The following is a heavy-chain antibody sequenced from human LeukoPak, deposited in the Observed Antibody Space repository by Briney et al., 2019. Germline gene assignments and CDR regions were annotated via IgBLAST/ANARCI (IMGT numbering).Heavy chain of an antibody. CDR3: AKENPRIAARISDY. Sequence: GESLKISCAASGFTFSSYAMTWVRQAPGKGLEWVSTISGSGGTTYYADSVKGRFTISRDNSKNTLFLQMNSLRAEDTAVYYCAKENPRIAARISDYWGQGTLVTVSS. D-gene: IGHD6-6*01. J-gene: IGHJ4*02. CDR2: ISGSGGTT. CDR1: GFTFSSYA. V-gene: IGHV3-23*01.